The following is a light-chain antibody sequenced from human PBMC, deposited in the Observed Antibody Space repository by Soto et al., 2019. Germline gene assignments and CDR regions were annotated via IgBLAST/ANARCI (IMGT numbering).Light chain of an antibody. CDR2: DTT. CDR1: QSVSNY. V-gene: IGKV3-11*01. CDR3: QQRRNLPYT. J-gene: IGKJ2*01. Sequence: ETVLTQSPGTLSLSPGERATLSCRASQSVSNYLAWFQQKPGQAPRLLIFDTTNRAPGTPARFSGSGSVTDFTFTISSLESEDFAVYYCQQRRNLPYTFGQGTKLEIK.